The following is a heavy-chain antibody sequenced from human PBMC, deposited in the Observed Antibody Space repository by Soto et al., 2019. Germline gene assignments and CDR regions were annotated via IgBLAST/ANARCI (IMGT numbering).Heavy chain of an antibody. CDR1: GFTFGDSY. CDR2: ISPGSRYP. V-gene: IGHV3-11*05. D-gene: IGHD2-21*02. J-gene: IGHJ6*02. Sequence: PGGSLRLSCAGSGFTFGDSYMSWIRQAPGKGLEWLSYISPGSRYPAYADSVKGRFTISRDNDKNTLYFQMDSLRAEDTATYYCAKATTATSWLNDFWGQGTTVTVSS. CDR3: AKATTATSWLNDF.